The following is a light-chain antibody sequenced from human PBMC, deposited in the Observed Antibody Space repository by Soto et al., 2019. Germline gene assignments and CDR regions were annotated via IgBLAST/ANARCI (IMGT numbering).Light chain of an antibody. J-gene: IGKJ4*01. CDR2: DAS. Sequence: ELVLTQSPATLSLSPGERATLSCRASQSVSRHLAWYQQKPGQAPRLLIYDASNRATGIPARFSGSGSGTDFTLTISSLEPEDFAVYYCQQRNNWPPVTFGGGTKVEIK. CDR3: QQRNNWPPVT. V-gene: IGKV3-11*01. CDR1: QSVSRH.